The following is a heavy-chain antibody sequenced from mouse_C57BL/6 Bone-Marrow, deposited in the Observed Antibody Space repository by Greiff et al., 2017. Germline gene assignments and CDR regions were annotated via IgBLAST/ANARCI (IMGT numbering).Heavy chain of an antibody. J-gene: IGHJ1*03. V-gene: IGHV1-26*01. CDR3: ARTLLYGSSYWWYFDV. Sequence: EVQLQQSGPELVKPGASVKISCKASGYTFTDSYMNWVKQSHGKSLEWIGAFNPNNGGTSYNQKFKGKATLTVDKSCSTAYMELRSLTSEDSAVYYCARTLLYGSSYWWYFDVWGTGTTGTVSS. CDR2: FNPNNGGT. D-gene: IGHD1-1*01. CDR1: GYTFTDSY.